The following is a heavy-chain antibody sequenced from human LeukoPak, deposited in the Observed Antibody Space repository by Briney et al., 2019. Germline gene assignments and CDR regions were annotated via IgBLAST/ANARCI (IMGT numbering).Heavy chain of an antibody. CDR1: GFTFDDYG. Sequence: PGGSLRLSCAASGFTFDDYGMSWVRQAPGKGLEWVSGINWNGGSTGYADSVKCRVTISRDNAKNSLYLQMNSLRAEDTALYYCARRGVVPAAKGYYYYYYMDVWGKGTTVTVSS. D-gene: IGHD2-2*01. J-gene: IGHJ6*03. V-gene: IGHV3-20*04. CDR3: ARRGVVPAAKGYYYYYYMDV. CDR2: INWNGGST.